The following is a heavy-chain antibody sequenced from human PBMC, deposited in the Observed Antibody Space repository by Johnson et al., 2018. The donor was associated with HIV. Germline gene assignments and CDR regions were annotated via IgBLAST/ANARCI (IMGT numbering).Heavy chain of an antibody. V-gene: IGHV3-30*14. CDR3: ARDRVAVAGNAFDI. D-gene: IGHD6-19*01. J-gene: IGHJ3*02. CDR2: ISYDGSNK. CDR1: GFTFSSYA. Sequence: QVQLVESGGGVVQSGRSLRLSCAASGFTFSSYAMHWVRQAPGKGLEWVAVISYDGSNKYYADSVKGRFTISRENAKNSLYLQMNSLRAGDTAVYYCARDRVAVAGNAFDIWGQGTMVTVSS.